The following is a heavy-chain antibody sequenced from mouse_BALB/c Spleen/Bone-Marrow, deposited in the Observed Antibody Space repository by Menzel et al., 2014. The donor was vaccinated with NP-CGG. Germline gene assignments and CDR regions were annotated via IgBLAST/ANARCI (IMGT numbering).Heavy chain of an antibody. CDR3: ASYYYGSSLFAY. Sequence: EVQHQQSGAELVKPGASVKLSCTASGFNIKDTYMHWVKQRPEQGLEWIGRIDPANGNTKYDPKFQGKATITADTSSNTAYLQLSSLTSEDTAVYYCASYYYGSSLFAYWGQGTLVTVSA. V-gene: IGHV14-3*02. CDR2: IDPANGNT. CDR1: GFNIKDTY. D-gene: IGHD1-1*01. J-gene: IGHJ3*01.